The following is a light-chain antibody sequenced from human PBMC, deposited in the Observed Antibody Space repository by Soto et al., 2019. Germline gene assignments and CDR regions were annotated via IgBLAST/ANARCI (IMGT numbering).Light chain of an antibody. CDR3: GTWDDSLSAYV. CDR2: EDD. Sequence: QSVLTQPPSVSAAPRQKVTISCSGGSSHIGKNYVSWYQQLPGTAPKLLIYEDDKRPSGTPDRFSVSKSGTSATLDITGLQTGDEADYYCGTWDDSLSAYVFGTGTKLTVL. CDR1: SSHIGKNY. V-gene: IGLV1-51*01. J-gene: IGLJ1*01.